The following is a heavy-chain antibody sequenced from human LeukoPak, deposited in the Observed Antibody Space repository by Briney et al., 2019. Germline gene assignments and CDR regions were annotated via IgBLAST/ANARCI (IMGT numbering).Heavy chain of an antibody. J-gene: IGHJ1*01. Sequence: ASVKVSCKVSGYTLTELSMHWVRQAPGKGLEWMGGFDPEDGETIYAQKFQGRVTMTEDTSTDTAYMELSSLRSEDTAVYYCATFPSGTAMFNHFQHWGQGTLVTVSS. CDR2: FDPEDGET. CDR1: GYTLTELS. CDR3: ATFPSGTAMFNHFQH. D-gene: IGHD5-18*01. V-gene: IGHV1-24*01.